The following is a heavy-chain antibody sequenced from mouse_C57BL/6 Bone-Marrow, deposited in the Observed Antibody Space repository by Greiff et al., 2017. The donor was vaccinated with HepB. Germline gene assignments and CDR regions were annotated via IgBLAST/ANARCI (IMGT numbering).Heavy chain of an antibody. CDR1: GYSITSGYY. Sequence: VQLKESGPGLVKPSQSLSLTCSVTGYSITSGYYWNWIRQFPGNKLEWMGYISYDGSNNYNPSLKNRISITRDTSKNQFFLKLNSVTTEDTATYYCARGTTVVATSWYFDVWGTGTTVTVSS. V-gene: IGHV3-6*01. CDR2: ISYDGSN. CDR3: ARGTTVVATSWYFDV. J-gene: IGHJ1*03. D-gene: IGHD1-1*01.